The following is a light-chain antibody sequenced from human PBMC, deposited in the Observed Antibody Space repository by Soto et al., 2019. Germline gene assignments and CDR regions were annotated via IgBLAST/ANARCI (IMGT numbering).Light chain of an antibody. CDR3: QQYYSTPT. V-gene: IGKV4-1*01. CDR1: QSVLKNSNNKNS. J-gene: IGKJ1*01. CDR2: WAS. Sequence: DIVMTQSPDSLAVSLGERATINCKSSQSVLKNSNNKNSLAWYQQQPGQPPKLLIYWASTRESGVPDRFSGSGSGTDFTLTISSLQAEDVAVYYCQQYYSTPTFGQGTKVEIQ.